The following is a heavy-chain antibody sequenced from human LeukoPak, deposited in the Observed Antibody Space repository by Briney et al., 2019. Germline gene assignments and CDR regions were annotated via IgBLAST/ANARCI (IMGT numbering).Heavy chain of an antibody. V-gene: IGHV4-4*07. CDR2: VYASGTT. CDR1: GGSISGYY. Sequence: SETLSLTCTVSGGSISGYYRTWIRQSAGKGLEWIGCVYASGTTNYNPSLKSRVTMSIDTSKNQFSLNSSSVTAADTAVYYCARSFGSGTYYKYWGQGTLVTVS. CDR3: ARSFGSGTYYKY. J-gene: IGHJ4*02. D-gene: IGHD3-10*01.